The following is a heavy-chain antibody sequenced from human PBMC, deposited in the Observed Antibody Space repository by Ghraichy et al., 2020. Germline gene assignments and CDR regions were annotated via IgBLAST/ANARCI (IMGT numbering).Heavy chain of an antibody. CDR3: ARVVRDSSGYQRWFDP. CDR1: GGSISSGGYS. D-gene: IGHD3-22*01. J-gene: IGHJ5*02. Sequence: SETLSLTCAVSGGSISSGGYSWSWIRQPPGKGLEWIGYIYHSGSTYYNPSLKSRVTISVDRSKNQFSLKLSSVTAADTAVYYCARVVRDSSGYQRWFDPWGQGTLVTVSS. V-gene: IGHV4-30-2*01. CDR2: IYHSGST.